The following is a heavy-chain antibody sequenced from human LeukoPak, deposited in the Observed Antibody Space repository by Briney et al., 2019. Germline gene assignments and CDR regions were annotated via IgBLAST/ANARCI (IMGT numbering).Heavy chain of an antibody. CDR3: VRETATYYYDSRGYYRQIEVFDI. CDR1: GASVRSDSHY. D-gene: IGHD3-22*01. CDR2: VYYSGRT. J-gene: IGHJ3*02. V-gene: IGHV4-61*01. Sequence: SETLSLTCSVSGASVRSDSHYWSWIRQPPGKGLEWIGNVYYSGRTAYSPSLKSRVTISVNISKNQFSLQLNSVTAADTAVYYCVRETATYYYDSRGYYRQIEVFDIWGQGTPVIVSS.